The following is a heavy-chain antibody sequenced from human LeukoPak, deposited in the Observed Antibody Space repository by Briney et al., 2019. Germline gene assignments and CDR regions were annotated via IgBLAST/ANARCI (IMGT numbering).Heavy chain of an antibody. V-gene: IGHV3-21*01. CDR1: GFTFSSFR. CDR3: VKETGITGAGDC. CDR2: ISGSSSDI. D-gene: IGHD1-20*01. Sequence: GGSLRLSCAASGFTFSSFRMNWVRQAPGKGLEWVSSISGSSSDIYYADSVKGRFTISRDNAKNSLYLQMNSLRAEDTAVYYCVKETGITGAGDCWGQGTLVTVSS. J-gene: IGHJ4*02.